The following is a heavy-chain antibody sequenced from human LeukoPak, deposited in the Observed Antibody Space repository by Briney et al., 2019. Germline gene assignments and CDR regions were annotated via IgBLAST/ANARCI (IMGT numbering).Heavy chain of an antibody. CDR1: GGTFSSYA. D-gene: IGHD1-26*01. CDR2: IIPIFGTA. V-gene: IGHV1-69*05. J-gene: IGHJ4*02. Sequence: SVKVTCKASGGTFSSYAISWVRQAPGQGLEWMGRIIPIFGTANYAQKFQGRVTITTDESTSTAYMELSSLRSEDTAVYYCARDPNSGSYYFDYWGQGTLVTVSS. CDR3: ARDPNSGSYYFDY.